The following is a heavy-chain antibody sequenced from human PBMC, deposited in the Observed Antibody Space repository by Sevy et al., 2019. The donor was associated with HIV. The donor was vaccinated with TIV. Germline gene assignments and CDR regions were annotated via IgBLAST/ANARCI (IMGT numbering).Heavy chain of an antibody. CDR2: TYYRSKWYN. V-gene: IGHV6-1*01. J-gene: IGHJ5*02. CDR1: GDSVSSNNAA. D-gene: IGHD1-26*01. Sequence: SQTLSLTCAISGDSVSSNNAAWNWIRQSPSRGLEWLGRTYYRSKWYNDYAVSVKSRLTINPDTSKNQVSLQLNSVTPEDTAVYYCAEGGATRFDPWGQGTLVTVSS. CDR3: AEGGATRFDP.